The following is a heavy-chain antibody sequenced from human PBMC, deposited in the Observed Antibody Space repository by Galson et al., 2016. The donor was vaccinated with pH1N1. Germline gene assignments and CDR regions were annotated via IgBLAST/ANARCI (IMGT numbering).Heavy chain of an antibody. D-gene: IGHD2-2*02. CDR1: GYNFNIYY. CDR2: IDPNSGAT. V-gene: IGHV1-2*02. Sequence: SVKVSCKASGYNFNIYYMHWVRQAPGQGLEWMGWIDPNSGATSYAQKFQGRVTMTRDTSINTVFMELKRLRFDDTAVYYCARAPYCSNATCYSVWFDPWGQGTPVTVSS. J-gene: IGHJ5*02. CDR3: ARAPYCSNATCYSVWFDP.